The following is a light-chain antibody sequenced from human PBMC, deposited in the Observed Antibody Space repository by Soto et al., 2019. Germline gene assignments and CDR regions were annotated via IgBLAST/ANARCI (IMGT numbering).Light chain of an antibody. V-gene: IGKV1-39*01. J-gene: IGKJ2*01. Sequence: IQMTHSPSSLSASVGDRVIITCRSDHSINNYLNWYQQRPGKVPKLLIYAASTLQSGVPSRFSGSGSGRVFTLTINSLQPEDFATYYCQQSYSTLGTFGRGTRVEI. CDR3: QQSYSTLGT. CDR1: HSINNY. CDR2: AAS.